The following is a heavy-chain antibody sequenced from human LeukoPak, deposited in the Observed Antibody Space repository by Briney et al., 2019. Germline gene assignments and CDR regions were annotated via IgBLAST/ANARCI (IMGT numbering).Heavy chain of an antibody. CDR2: IYPGDSDT. CDR1: GYSFTSYW. Sequence: GESLKIYCKGSGYSFTSYWIGWVRQMPGKDLEWMGIIYPGDSDTRYSPSFQGQVTISADRSISTAYLQWSSLKASDTAMYYCARPGYSSGGSCYSFDYWGQGTLVTVSS. V-gene: IGHV5-51*01. CDR3: ARPGYSSGGSCYSFDY. D-gene: IGHD2-15*01. J-gene: IGHJ4*02.